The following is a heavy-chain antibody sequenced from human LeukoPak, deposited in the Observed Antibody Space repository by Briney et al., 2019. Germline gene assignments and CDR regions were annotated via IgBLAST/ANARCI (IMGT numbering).Heavy chain of an antibody. D-gene: IGHD3-10*01. CDR2: IKQDGSEK. Sequence: GGSLRLSCAASGFTFRNYWMSWVRQAPGKGLEWVANIKQDGSEKNYVDSVKGRFTISRDNAKNSLYLQMNSLRAEDTALYYCARSFGQLSSSYFDYWGQGTLVTVSS. CDR1: GFTFRNYW. V-gene: IGHV3-7*03. J-gene: IGHJ4*02. CDR3: ARSFGQLSSSYFDY.